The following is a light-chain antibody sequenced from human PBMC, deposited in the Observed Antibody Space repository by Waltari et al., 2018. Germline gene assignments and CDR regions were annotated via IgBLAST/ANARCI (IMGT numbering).Light chain of an antibody. CDR3: AAWDDSLKGVL. J-gene: IGLJ2*01. CDR2: ADD. V-gene: IGLV1-36*01. CDR1: RSNTGNNA. Sequence: QSVLTQTPSVSEAPRQRVTISCSGSRSNTGNNAVNWYQQVPGKAPKLLVFADDLLPSGVSDRFSGSKSGTSASLAISGLRSEDEGVYFCAAWDDSLKGVLFGGGTKLTVL.